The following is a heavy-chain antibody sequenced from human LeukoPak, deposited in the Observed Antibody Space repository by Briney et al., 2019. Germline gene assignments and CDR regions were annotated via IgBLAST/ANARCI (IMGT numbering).Heavy chain of an antibody. CDR3: TREGVYSPDPTSYHRLPFDF. CDR2: IIPTLDVA. CDR1: GDNFSSYV. Sequence: SVKVSCKASGDNFSSYVITWVRQAPGQGLEWMGRIIPTLDVANFAQKFKGRVTITADKSTNTAHLELSSLRSEDTAVYYCTREGVYSPDPTSYHRLPFDFWGEGTVVIVSS. V-gene: IGHV1-69*04. J-gene: IGHJ3*01. D-gene: IGHD3-16*02.